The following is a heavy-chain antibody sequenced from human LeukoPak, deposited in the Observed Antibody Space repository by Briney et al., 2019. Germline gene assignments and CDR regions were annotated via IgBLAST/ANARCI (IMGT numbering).Heavy chain of an antibody. D-gene: IGHD3-22*01. CDR2: IYYSGST. J-gene: IGHJ4*02. V-gene: IGHV4-59*01. CDR3: ARGGYDSSGYYYYFDY. Sequence: KPSETLSLTCTVSGGSISSYYWSWIRQPPGKGLEWIGYIYYSGSTNYNPSLKSRVTISVDTSKNQFSLKLSSVTAADTAVYYCARGGYDSSGYYYYFDYWGQGTLVTVSS. CDR1: GGSISSYY.